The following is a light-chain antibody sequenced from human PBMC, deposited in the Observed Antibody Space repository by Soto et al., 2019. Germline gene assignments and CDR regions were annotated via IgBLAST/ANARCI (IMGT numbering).Light chain of an antibody. CDR1: QSISSN. V-gene: IGKV3-15*01. J-gene: IGKJ4*01. CDR2: RTS. CDR3: QQYNNWPRAT. Sequence: MTQSPDPLSVSPGERATLSCRASQSISSNLAWYQQKPGQAPRLLMFRTSSRATGFPARFSGSGSGTEFNLTISSLQSEDFGVYYCQQYNNWPRATFGGGTKVDIK.